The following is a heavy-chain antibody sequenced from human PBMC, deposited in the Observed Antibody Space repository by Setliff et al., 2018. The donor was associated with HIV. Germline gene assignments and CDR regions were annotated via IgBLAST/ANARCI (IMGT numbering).Heavy chain of an antibody. CDR1: GGPITTSTYY. CDR2: IYQSGTT. V-gene: IGHV4-39*07. D-gene: IGHD1-26*01. J-gene: IGHJ6*02. Sequence: SETLSLTCTVSGGPITTSTYYWGWIRQPPGKGLEYIGNIYQSGTTYYNSSLSSRVTMSLDTSQNQFYLKLNFVTAADTDVYYCEAATVGETGYYGIDVWGPGSTVTV. CDR3: EAATVGETGYYGIDV.